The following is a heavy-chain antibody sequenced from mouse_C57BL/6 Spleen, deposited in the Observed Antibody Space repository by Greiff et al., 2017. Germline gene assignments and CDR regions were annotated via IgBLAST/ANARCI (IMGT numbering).Heavy chain of an antibody. V-gene: IGHV1-81*01. CDR1: GYTFTSYV. CDR3: YGSNGY. D-gene: IGHD1-1*01. Sequence: QVQLQQSGAELARPGASVKLSCKASGYTFTSYVISWVKQRTGQGLEWIGEIYPRSGNTYYNEKFKGKATLTADKSSSTAYMELRSLTSEDSAVYFCYGSNGYWGQGTTLTVSS. J-gene: IGHJ2*01. CDR2: IYPRSGNT.